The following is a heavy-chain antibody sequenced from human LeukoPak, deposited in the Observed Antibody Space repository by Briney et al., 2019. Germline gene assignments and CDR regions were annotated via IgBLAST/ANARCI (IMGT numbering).Heavy chain of an antibody. CDR2: ISGSGGST. V-gene: IGHV3-23*01. Sequence: GGSLRLSCAASGFTFSSYGMSWVRQAPGKGLEWVSAISGSGGSTYYADSVKGRFTISRDNSKNTLYLQMNSLRAEDTAVYYCAKDVGPWIQLWPTWGNWFDPWGQGTLVTVSS. D-gene: IGHD5-18*01. CDR3: AKDVGPWIQLWPTWGNWFDP. CDR1: GFTFSSYG. J-gene: IGHJ5*02.